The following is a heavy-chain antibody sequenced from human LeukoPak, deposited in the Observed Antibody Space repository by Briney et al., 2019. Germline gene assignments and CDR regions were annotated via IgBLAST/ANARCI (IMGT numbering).Heavy chain of an antibody. CDR2: ISSSSSYI. CDR1: GFTFSSYS. D-gene: IGHD6-13*01. V-gene: IGHV3-21*01. CDR3: ARDESYSSSLDY. Sequence: TGGSLRLSCAASGFTFSSYSMNWVRQAPGKGLEWVSSISSSSSYIYYADSVKGRFTISRDNAKNSLYLQMNSLRAEDTAVYYCARDESYSSSLDYWGQGTLVTVSS. J-gene: IGHJ4*02.